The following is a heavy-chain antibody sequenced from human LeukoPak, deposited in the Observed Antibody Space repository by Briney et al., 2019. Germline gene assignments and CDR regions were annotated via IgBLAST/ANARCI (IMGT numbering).Heavy chain of an antibody. Sequence: ASVTVSFTASGYAFTIYDINWVRLAHGQGHEWMGWMNPNSGNTGYAQKFQGRVTMTRNSSISTAYMELSSLRSKDTAVYYCARFEGSSGWYGKYDAFDIWGQGGMGTVSS. V-gene: IGHV1-8*02. D-gene: IGHD6-13*01. CDR3: ARFEGSSGWYGKYDAFDI. CDR1: GYAFTIYD. CDR2: MNPNSGNT. J-gene: IGHJ3*02.